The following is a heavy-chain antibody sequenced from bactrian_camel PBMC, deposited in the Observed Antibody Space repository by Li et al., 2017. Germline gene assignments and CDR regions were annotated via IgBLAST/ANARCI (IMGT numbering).Heavy chain of an antibody. CDR3: AAPTSDTYCVPAFEEALYAY. V-gene: IGHV3S1*01. D-gene: IGHD2*01. CDR2: FYTGGRST. J-gene: IGHJ4*01. Sequence: HVQLVESGGGSVQAGGSHRLSCAPFPYTTGRYCMAWFRQAPGKEREGVATFYTGGRSTYYADSVKGRFTISQDNAKSTLYLQIDSLRPEDTAVYFCAAPTSDTYCVPAFEEALYAYWGQGTQVTVS. CDR1: PYTTGRYC.